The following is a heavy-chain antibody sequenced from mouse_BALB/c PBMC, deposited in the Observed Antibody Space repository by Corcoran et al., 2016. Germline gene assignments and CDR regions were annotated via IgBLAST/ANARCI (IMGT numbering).Heavy chain of an antibody. CDR3: ANWDWYCYV. V-gene: IGHV14-3*02. CDR2: IDPANGNT. Sequence: EVQLQQSVAELVKPGASVKLSCPASGFNIKDTYMHWVKQRPDQGLEWIGRIDPANGNTKYDPKFQGKATITADTSFNTAYLQLSSLTSEDTSVYYCANWDWYCYVWGAGTMVTVSS. D-gene: IGHD4-1*01. CDR1: GFNIKDTY. J-gene: IGHJ1*01.